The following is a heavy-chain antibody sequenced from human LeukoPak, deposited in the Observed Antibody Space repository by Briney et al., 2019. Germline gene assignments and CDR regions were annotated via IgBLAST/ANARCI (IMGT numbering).Heavy chain of an antibody. CDR3: AKELLWFGEGFDY. CDR2: IYSGGST. D-gene: IGHD3-10*01. V-gene: IGHV3-53*05. CDR1: GFTVSSNY. J-gene: IGHJ4*02. Sequence: GGSLRLSCAASGFTVSSNYMSWVRQAPGKGLEWVSVIYSGGSTYYADSVKGRFTISRDNSKNTLYLQMNSLRAEDTAVYYCAKELLWFGEGFDYWGQGTLVTVSS.